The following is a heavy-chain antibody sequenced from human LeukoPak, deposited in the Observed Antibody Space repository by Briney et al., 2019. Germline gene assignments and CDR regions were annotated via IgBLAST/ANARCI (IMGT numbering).Heavy chain of an antibody. CDR3: ARDPRGSVGMDV. D-gene: IGHD3-16*01. CDR2: IYPRDGST. J-gene: IGHJ6*02. V-gene: IGHV1-46*01. Sequence: ASVKVSCKASGYTFTSNYIHWVRQAPGQGLEWMGMIYPRDGSTSYAQKFQGRVTVTRVTSTSTVHMELSGLRSEDTAVYYCARDPRGSVGMDVWGQGTTVTVSS. CDR1: GYTFTSNY.